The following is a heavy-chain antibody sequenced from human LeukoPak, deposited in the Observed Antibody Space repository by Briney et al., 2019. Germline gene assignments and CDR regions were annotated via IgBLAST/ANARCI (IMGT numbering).Heavy chain of an antibody. CDR2: IYSGGST. CDR3: AKDWIKGRGGETDY. V-gene: IGHV3-53*01. D-gene: IGHD2-15*01. J-gene: IGHJ4*02. Sequence: GGSLRLSCAASGFTVSSNYMSWVRQAPGKGLEWVSVIYSGGSTYYADSVKGRFTISRDNSKNTLYLQMNSLRAEDTAVYYCAKDWIKGRGGETDYWGQGTLVTVSS. CDR1: GFTVSSNY.